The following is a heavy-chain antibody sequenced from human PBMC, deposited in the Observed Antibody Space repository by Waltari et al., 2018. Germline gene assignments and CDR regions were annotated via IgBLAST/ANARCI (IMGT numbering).Heavy chain of an antibody. D-gene: IGHD6-19*01. CDR2: LYHRRSN. CDR1: GYSITCGYY. J-gene: IGHJ4*02. Sequence: QVQLQESGPGLVKPSATLSLTCAVSGYSITCGYYWVWIRQPPGKGLEWIWRLYHRRSNYYNPSLKSRVTISVDTSKNQFSLKLSSVTAADTAVYYCARHGIAVAGVFDYWGQGTLVTVSS. V-gene: IGHV4-38-2*01. CDR3: ARHGIAVAGVFDY.